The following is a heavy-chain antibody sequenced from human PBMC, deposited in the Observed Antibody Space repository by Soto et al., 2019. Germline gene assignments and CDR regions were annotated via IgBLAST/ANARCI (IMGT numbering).Heavy chain of an antibody. J-gene: IGHJ5*02. CDR1: GGSISSSSYY. V-gene: IGHV4-39*01. CDR2: IYYSGST. D-gene: IGHD6-6*01. CDR3: ARHCQAARGKLGWFDP. Sequence: SETLSLTCTVSGGSISSSSYYWGWIRQPPGKGLEWIGSIYYSGSTYHNPSLKSRVTISVDTSKNQFSLKLSSVTAADTAVYYCARHCQAARGKLGWFDPWGQGTLVT.